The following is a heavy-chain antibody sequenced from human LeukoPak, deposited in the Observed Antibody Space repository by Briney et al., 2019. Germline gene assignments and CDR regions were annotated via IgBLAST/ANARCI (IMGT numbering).Heavy chain of an antibody. V-gene: IGHV3-23*01. D-gene: IGHD2-2*01. CDR2: ISGSGGST. J-gene: IGHJ4*02. CDR3: AKDRWDIVVVPAAYYFDY. Sequence: AGGSLRLSCAASGFTFSSYAMSWVRQAPGKGLEWVSAISGSGGSTYYADSVKDRFTISRDNSKNTLYLQMNSLRAEDTAVYYCAKDRWDIVVVPAAYYFDYWGQGTLVTVSS. CDR1: GFTFSSYA.